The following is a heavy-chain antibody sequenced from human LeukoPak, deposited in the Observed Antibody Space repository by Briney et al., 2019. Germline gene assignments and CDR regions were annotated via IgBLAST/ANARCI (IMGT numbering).Heavy chain of an antibody. J-gene: IGHJ3*02. V-gene: IGHV4-34*01. CDR2: INHSGST. CDR3: ARDTGRILTAFDI. CDR1: GGSFSGYY. D-gene: IGHD2-15*01. Sequence: SETLSLTCAVYGGSFSGYYWSWIRQPPGKGLEWIGEINHSGSTNYNPSLKSRVTISVDTSKNQFSLKLSSVTAADTAVYYCARDTGRILTAFDIWGQGTMVTVSS.